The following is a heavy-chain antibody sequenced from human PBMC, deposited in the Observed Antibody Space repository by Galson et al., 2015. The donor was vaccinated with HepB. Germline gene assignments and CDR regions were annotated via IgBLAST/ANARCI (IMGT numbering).Heavy chain of an antibody. CDR2: ISNSGGTT. CDR1: GLSFSGYA. D-gene: IGHD4-23*01. CDR3: ATAWVTVVTYRY. J-gene: IGHJ4*02. Sequence: SLRLSCAASGLSFSGYAMTWVRQAPGKGLEWVSSISNSGGTTYYADSVKGRFTISRDNSKNTLYLKMNSLRAADTAVYYCATAWVTVVTYRYWGQGTLVTVSS. V-gene: IGHV3-23*01.